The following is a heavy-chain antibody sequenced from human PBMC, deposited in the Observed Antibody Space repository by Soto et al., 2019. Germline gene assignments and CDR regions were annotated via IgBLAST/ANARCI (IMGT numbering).Heavy chain of an antibody. CDR2: IYHSGST. D-gene: IGHD2-15*01. Sequence: CVPCGVAGGSIGGGGCCWSWIRQPPGKGLEWIGYIYHSGSTYYNPSLKSRVTISVDTSKNQFSLKLSSVTAADTAVYYCASRGTTTSCSGGSCYARGFAYWGHGTLVPVSS. J-gene: IGHJ4*01. V-gene: IGHV4-30-2*05. CDR1: GGSIGGGGCC. CDR3: ASRGTTTSCSGGSCYARGFAY.